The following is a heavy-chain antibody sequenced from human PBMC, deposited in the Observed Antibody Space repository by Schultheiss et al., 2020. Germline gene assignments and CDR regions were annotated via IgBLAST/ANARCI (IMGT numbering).Heavy chain of an antibody. CDR3: AKLCSGSPDAFDI. CDR2: ISYDGSNK. D-gene: IGHD3-10*02. Sequence: WGSLRLSCAASGFTFSSYVMHWVRQAPGKGLEWVAVISYDGSNKYYADSVKGRFTISRDNSKNTLYLQMNSLRAEDTAVYYCAKLCSGSPDAFDIWGQGTMVTVSS. J-gene: IGHJ3*02. V-gene: IGHV3-30*18. CDR1: GFTFSSYV.